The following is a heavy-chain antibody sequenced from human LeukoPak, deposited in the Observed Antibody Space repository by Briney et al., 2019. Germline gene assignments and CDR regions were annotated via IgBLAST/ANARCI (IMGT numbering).Heavy chain of an antibody. V-gene: IGHV4-38-2*02. CDR3: ARFSVGLDY. Sequence: SETLPLTCTLPGYSTSSGYYWGWIRQPPGKGLEGIGSIYHSVSTYYNPCLKSQVTIYVEASKNQFSLKLSSVTAADTAVYYCARFSVGLDYWGQGTLVTVSS. CDR1: GYSTSSGYY. CDR2: IYHSVST. D-gene: IGHD1-26*01. J-gene: IGHJ4*02.